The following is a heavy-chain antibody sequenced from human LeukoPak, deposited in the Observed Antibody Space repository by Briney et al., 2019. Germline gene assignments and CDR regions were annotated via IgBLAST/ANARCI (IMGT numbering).Heavy chain of an antibody. CDR2: ISGSGGST. J-gene: IGHJ4*02. CDR3: AKDLDGYYDSSGYSYYFDY. V-gene: IGHV3-23*01. CDR1: GFTFSSYA. D-gene: IGHD3-22*01. Sequence: PGASLRLSCAASGFTFSSYAMSWVRQAPGKALEWVSAISGSGGSTYYADSVKGRFTISRDNSKNTLYLQMNSLRAEDTAVYCCAKDLDGYYDSSGYSYYFDYWGQGTLVTVSS.